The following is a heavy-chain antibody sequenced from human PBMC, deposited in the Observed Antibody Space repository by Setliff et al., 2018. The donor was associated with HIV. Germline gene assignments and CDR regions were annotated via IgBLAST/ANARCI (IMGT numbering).Heavy chain of an antibody. Sequence: SETLSLTCTVSGGSITRTPYYWGWIRQPPGKGLEWIGSIHHSGTAYDNPSLKSRVTISVDPSKNQILLRLSSVTAADTAIYYCARGSTYRVDPWGQGTLVTVSS. V-gene: IGHV4-39*07. CDR1: GGSITRTPYY. CDR2: IHHSGTA. CDR3: ARGSTYRVDP. J-gene: IGHJ5*02. D-gene: IGHD3-16*02.